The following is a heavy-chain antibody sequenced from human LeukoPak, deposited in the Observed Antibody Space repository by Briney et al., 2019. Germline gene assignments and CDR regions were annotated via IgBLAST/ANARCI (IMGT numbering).Heavy chain of an antibody. CDR3: ARAIVAYCGGDCYLVHFDY. CDR2: IIPIFGTA. V-gene: IGHV1-69*05. CDR1: GGTFSSYA. D-gene: IGHD2-21*02. Sequence: ASVKVSCKASGGTFSSYAISWVRQAPGQGLEWMGRIIPIFGTANYAQKFQGRVTITTDESTSTAYMELSSLRSEDTAVYYCARAIVAYCGGDCYLVHFDYWGQGTLVTVSS. J-gene: IGHJ4*02.